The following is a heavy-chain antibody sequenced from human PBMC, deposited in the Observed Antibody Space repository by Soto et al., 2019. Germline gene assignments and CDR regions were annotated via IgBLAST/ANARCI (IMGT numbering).Heavy chain of an antibody. CDR1: GYTFTGYY. Sequence: ASVKVSCKAPGYTFTGYYMHWVRQAPGQGLEWMGWINPNSGGTNYAQKFQGRVTMTRDTSISTAYMELSRLRSDDTAVYYCARGVGYCSGGSCYSGKRNDAFDIWGQGTMVTVSS. J-gene: IGHJ3*02. CDR3: ARGVGYCSGGSCYSGKRNDAFDI. V-gene: IGHV1-2*02. CDR2: INPNSGGT. D-gene: IGHD2-15*01.